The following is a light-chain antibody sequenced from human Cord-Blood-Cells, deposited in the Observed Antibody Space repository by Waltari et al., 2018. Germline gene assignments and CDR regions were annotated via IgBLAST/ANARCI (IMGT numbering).Light chain of an antibody. J-gene: IGKJ4*01. V-gene: IGKV1-8*01. CDR1: QGISSY. CDR2: AAS. CDR3: QQYYSYPLT. Sequence: AIRMTQSPSSFSASTGDRVTITCRASQGISSYLAWYQQKPGKAPKLLIYAASTVQSGVPSRFSGSGSGTDFTLTISYLQSEDFATYYCQQYYSYPLTCGGGTKVEIK.